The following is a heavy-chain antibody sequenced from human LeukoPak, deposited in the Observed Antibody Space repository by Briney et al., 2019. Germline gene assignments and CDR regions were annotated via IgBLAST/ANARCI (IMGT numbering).Heavy chain of an antibody. CDR3: AKDHRTIFGVVPSYYFDY. J-gene: IGHJ4*02. V-gene: IGHV1-69*13. CDR2: IIPIFGTA. Sequence: SVKVSCKASGGTFSSYAISWVRQAPGQGLEWMGGIIPIFGTANYAQKFQGRVTITADESTSTAYMELSSLRSEDTAVYYCAKDHRTIFGVVPSYYFDYWGQGTLVTVSS. D-gene: IGHD3-3*01. CDR1: GGTFSSYA.